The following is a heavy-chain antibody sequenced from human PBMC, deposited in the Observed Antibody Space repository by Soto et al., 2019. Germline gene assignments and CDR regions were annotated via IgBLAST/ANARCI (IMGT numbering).Heavy chain of an antibody. D-gene: IGHD1-7*01. CDR3: ARDVGNYVPYYYGMDV. CDR1: EFTFNTYA. Sequence: QAQLVESGGGVVQPGRSLRLSCAASEFTFNTYAMHWVRQAPGKGLEWVAVIAYDGNDKYYADSVKGRFTISRDNSKNELYLQMNTLRPEDTAMYYCARDVGNYVPYYYGMDVWGQGTTVTVSS. V-gene: IGHV3-30*03. CDR2: IAYDGNDK. J-gene: IGHJ6*02.